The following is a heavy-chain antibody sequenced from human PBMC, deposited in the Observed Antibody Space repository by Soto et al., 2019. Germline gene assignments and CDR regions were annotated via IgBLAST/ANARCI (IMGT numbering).Heavy chain of an antibody. Sequence: GGSLRLSCAASGFTFSSYAMGWVRQAPGKGLEWVSAISGSGGSTYYADSVKGRFTISRDNSKNTLYLQMNSLKTEDTALYYCTRVRSSTWGLDASDIWGQGTMVTVSS. CDR1: GFTFSSYA. D-gene: IGHD3-16*01. CDR3: TRVRSSTWGLDASDI. J-gene: IGHJ3*02. V-gene: IGHV3-23*01. CDR2: ISGSGGST.